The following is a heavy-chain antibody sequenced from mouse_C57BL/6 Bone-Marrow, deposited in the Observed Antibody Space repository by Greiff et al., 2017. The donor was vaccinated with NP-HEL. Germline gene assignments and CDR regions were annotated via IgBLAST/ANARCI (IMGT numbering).Heavy chain of an antibody. CDR1: GYTFTDYY. CDR3: ARAGIYYEYDFDY. J-gene: IGHJ2*01. V-gene: IGHV1-26*01. D-gene: IGHD2-4*01. Sequence: VQLQQSGPELVKPGASVKISCKASGYTFTDYYMNWVKQSHGKSLEWIGDINPNNGGTSYNQKFKGKATLTVDKSSSTAYMELRSLTSEDSAVYYCARAGIYYEYDFDYWGQGTTLTVSS. CDR2: INPNNGGT.